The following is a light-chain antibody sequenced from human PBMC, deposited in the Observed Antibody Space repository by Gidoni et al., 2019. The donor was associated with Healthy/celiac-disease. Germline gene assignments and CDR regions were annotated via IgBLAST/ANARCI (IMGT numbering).Light chain of an antibody. CDR2: DSC. CDR1: QGSSIA. CDR3: QQFNSYPPFT. J-gene: IGKJ3*01. Sequence: IQLTQSPSSLSSSVGDRVTITCRASQGSSIALAWYQQQPGKAPKLLIYDSCSLESGVPSRISGRGSRTDFTITISSLQHEDFATYYYQQFNSYPPFTFGPXTKVDIK. V-gene: IGKV1-13*02.